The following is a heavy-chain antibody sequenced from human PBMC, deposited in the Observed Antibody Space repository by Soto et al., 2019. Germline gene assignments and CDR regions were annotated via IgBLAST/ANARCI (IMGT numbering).Heavy chain of an antibody. CDR3: ARDTPKILEWLDAFDI. Sequence: GGSLRLSCAASGFTFSSYWMSWVRQAPGKGLEWVANIKQDGSEKYYVDSVKGRFTISRDNAKNSLYLQMNSLRAEDTAVYYCARDTPKILEWLDAFDIWGQGTMVTVSS. V-gene: IGHV3-7*01. CDR2: IKQDGSEK. CDR1: GFTFSSYW. J-gene: IGHJ3*02. D-gene: IGHD3-3*01.